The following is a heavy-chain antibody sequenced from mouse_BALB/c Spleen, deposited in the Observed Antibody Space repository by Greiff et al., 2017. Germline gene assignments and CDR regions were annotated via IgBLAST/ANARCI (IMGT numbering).Heavy chain of an antibody. Sequence: QVQLQQSGPQLVRPGASVKISCKASGYSFTSYWMHWVKQRPGQGLEWIGMIDPSDSETRLNQKFKDKATLTVDKSSSTAYMQLSSPTSEDSAVYYCAKGGATAIYAMDYRGQGTSVTVSS. CDR3: AKGGATAIYAMDY. CDR2: IDPSDSET. CDR1: GYSFTSYW. J-gene: IGHJ4*01. V-gene: IGHV1-74*01. D-gene: IGHD1-2*01.